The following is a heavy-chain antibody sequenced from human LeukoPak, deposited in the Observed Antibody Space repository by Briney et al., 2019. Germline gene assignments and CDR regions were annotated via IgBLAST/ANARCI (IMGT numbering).Heavy chain of an antibody. CDR2: IKSKTHGGTT. CDR3: TTSYHPGIDY. J-gene: IGHJ4*02. V-gene: IGHV3-15*01. D-gene: IGHD1-14*01. Sequence: GGSLRLSCAASGFTFSNAWMSWVRQAPGKGLEWVGRIKSKTHGGTTDHAAPVKGRFTISRDDSRDTLYLQMNSLKTEDTAVYYCTTSYHPGIDYWGQGILVTVSS. CDR1: GFTFSNAW.